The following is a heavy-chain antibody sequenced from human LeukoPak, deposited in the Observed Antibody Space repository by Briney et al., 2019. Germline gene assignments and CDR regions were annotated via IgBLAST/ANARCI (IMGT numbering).Heavy chain of an antibody. V-gene: IGHV1-69*13. CDR3: ARELWFGELFGREYYFDY. J-gene: IGHJ4*02. CDR1: GGTFSSYA. CDR2: IIPIFGTA. Sequence: SVKVSCKASGGTFSSYAISWVRQAPGQGLEWMGGIIPIFGTANYAQKFQGRVTITADESTSTAYMELSSLRSEDTAVYYCARELWFGELFGREYYFDYWGQGTLVTVSS. D-gene: IGHD3-10*01.